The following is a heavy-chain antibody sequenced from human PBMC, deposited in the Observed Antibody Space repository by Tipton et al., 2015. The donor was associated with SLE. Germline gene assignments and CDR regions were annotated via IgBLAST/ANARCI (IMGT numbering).Heavy chain of an antibody. CDR2: IKQDGGEK. CDR3: VRESSGSGTYYTILNFYYGMDV. D-gene: IGHD3-10*01. V-gene: IGHV3-7*03. J-gene: IGHJ6*02. Sequence: SLRLSCAASGFTFSTYPMHWVRQAPGKRLEWVANIKQDGGEKYYVDSVKGRFTISRDNAKNSVFLQVSSLSAEDTAVYYCVRESSGSGTYYTILNFYYGMDVWGQGTTVTVSS. CDR1: GFTFSTYP.